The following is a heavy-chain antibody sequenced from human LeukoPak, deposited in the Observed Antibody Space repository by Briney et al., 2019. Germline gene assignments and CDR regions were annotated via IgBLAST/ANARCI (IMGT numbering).Heavy chain of an antibody. V-gene: IGHV1-24*01. CDR1: GYTLTELS. J-gene: IGHJ3*02. CDR3: ATLVDVSGSYYYFDAFDI. D-gene: IGHD3-10*01. CDR2: FDPEDGET. Sequence: ASVKVSCKVSGYTLTELSMHWVRQAPGKGLEWMGGFDPEDGETIYAQKFQGRVTMTEDTSTDTAYMELSSLRSEDTAVYYCATLVDVSGSYYYFDAFDIWGQGTMVTVSS.